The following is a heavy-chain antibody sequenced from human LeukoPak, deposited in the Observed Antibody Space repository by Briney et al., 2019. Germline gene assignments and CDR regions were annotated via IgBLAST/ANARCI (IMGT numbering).Heavy chain of an antibody. J-gene: IGHJ4*02. Sequence: PGGSLRLSCGASGFTFSSYWMSWVRQAPGKGLEWVANIKQDGSEKYYVDSVKGRFTISRDNAKNSLYLQMNSLRAEDTAVYYCARGAHDSSGYYYESFDYWGQGTLVTVSS. CDR3: ARGAHDSSGYYYESFDY. D-gene: IGHD3-22*01. V-gene: IGHV3-7*01. CDR1: GFTFSSYW. CDR2: IKQDGSEK.